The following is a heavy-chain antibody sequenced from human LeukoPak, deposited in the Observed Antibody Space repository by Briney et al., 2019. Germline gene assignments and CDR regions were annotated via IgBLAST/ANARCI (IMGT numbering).Heavy chain of an antibody. J-gene: IGHJ4*02. Sequence: GGSLRLSCAASGFTFSSCVMGWVRQAPGMGLEWVSAISGRDGSTIYADSVKGRFTISGDFSKNTLYLQMNSLRADGTALYYCAKYRTTSGAALEYWGQGSLVTVSS. CDR2: ISGRDGST. CDR3: AKYRTTSGAALEY. CDR1: GFTFSSCV. D-gene: IGHD1-14*01. V-gene: IGHV3-23*01.